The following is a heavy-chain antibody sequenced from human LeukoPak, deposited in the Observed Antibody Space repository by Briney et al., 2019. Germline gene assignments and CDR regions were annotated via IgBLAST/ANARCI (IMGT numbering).Heavy chain of an antibody. Sequence: PSETLSLTCTVSGGSISNYYWTWIRQPPGKGLEWIGYIYYSGSTDYNPSLRSRVTISVDTSENQFSLKLSSVTAADTAVYYCTRGRRWSDYWGQGTLVTVSS. CDR2: IYYSGST. J-gene: IGHJ4*02. CDR1: GGSISNYY. CDR3: TRGRRWSDY. D-gene: IGHD4-23*01. V-gene: IGHV4-59*08.